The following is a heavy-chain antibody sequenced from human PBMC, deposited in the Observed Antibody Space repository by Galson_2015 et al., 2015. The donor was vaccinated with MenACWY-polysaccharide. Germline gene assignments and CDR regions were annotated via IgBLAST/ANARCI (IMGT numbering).Heavy chain of an antibody. J-gene: IGHJ4*02. CDR1: GLTFSDAW. CDR3: TRDSSGGYDY. CDR2: IKRKIDGGTA. V-gene: IGHV3-15*01. D-gene: IGHD2-15*01. Sequence: SLRLSCAASGLTFSDAWMSWVRQGPGMGLEWVGHIKRKIDGGTADYAAPVKGRFTISRDDSKTTLYLQMNSLKIEDTAVYYCTRDSSGGYDYWGQGTLVTVSS.